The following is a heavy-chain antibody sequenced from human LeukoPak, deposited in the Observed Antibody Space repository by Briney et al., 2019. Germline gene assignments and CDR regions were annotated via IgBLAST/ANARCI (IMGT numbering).Heavy chain of an antibody. J-gene: IGHJ4*02. CDR2: IYTGTT. CDR1: GGSISTFF. D-gene: IGHD3-9*01. Sequence: KPSETLSLTCTVSGGSISTFFWTWIRQSAGKGLVRLGRIYTGTTYYNPSLESRATISVDTSNNRFSLKLTSLTAADTAVYYCARGTEMTSFTGYYSFDYWGRGSLVTVSS. CDR3: ARGTEMTSFTGYYSFDY. V-gene: IGHV4-4*07.